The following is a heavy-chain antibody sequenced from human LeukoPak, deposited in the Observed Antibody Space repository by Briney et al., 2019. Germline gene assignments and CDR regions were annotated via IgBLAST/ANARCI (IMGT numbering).Heavy chain of an antibody. D-gene: IGHD1-14*01. CDR3: ARGVEPLAANTLAY. V-gene: IGHV3-53*01. Sequence: GGSLRLSCAASGFTVITNDMTWVRQAPGKGLEWVSVLYSDGNTKYADSVQGRFTISGDNSKNTLYLEMNSLSPDDTAVYYCARGVEPLAANTLAYWGQGTLVTASS. CDR1: GFTVITND. CDR2: LYSDGNT. J-gene: IGHJ4*02.